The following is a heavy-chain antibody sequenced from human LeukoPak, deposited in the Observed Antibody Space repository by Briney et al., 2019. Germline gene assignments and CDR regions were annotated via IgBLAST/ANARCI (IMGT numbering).Heavy chain of an antibody. CDR2: INTDGSST. CDR1: GFTFSSYW. Sequence: GGSLRLSCAASGFTFSSYWMHWVRQVPGKGLVWVSRINTDGSSTSYADSVKGRFTTSRDNAKNTLYLQMNSLRAEDTAVYYCVRDLVAGTTPDYWGQGTLVTVSS. D-gene: IGHD6-19*01. J-gene: IGHJ4*02. V-gene: IGHV3-74*01. CDR3: VRDLVAGTTPDY.